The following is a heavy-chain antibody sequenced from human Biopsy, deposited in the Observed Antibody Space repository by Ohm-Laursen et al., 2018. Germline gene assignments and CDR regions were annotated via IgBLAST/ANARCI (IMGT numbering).Heavy chain of an antibody. Sequence: GSLRLSCAASGFTFSDYYMNWIRQAPGKGLEWVSTISGSGGSTYYADSVKGRFTISRDASKNTLYLLMNSLRAEDTAMYYCAKGGYCTTTSCYMDVDYWGQGTLVTVSS. CDR1: GFTFSDYY. CDR3: AKGGYCTTTSCYMDVDY. D-gene: IGHD2-2*02. J-gene: IGHJ4*02. V-gene: IGHV3-23*01. CDR2: ISGSGGST.